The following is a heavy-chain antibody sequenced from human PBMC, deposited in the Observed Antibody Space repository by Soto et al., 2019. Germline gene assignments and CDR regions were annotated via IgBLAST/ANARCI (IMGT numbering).Heavy chain of an antibody. Sequence: EVQLVESGGGLVQPGRSLRLSCAACGFTFDDYAMHWVRQAPGKGLEWVSGISWNSGSIGYADSVKGRFTISRDNAKNSLYLQMNSLRAEDTALYYCAKDRGWDSDAFDIWGQGTMVTVSS. CDR3: AKDRGWDSDAFDI. V-gene: IGHV3-9*01. D-gene: IGHD1-26*01. CDR2: ISWNSGSI. CDR1: GFTFDDYA. J-gene: IGHJ3*02.